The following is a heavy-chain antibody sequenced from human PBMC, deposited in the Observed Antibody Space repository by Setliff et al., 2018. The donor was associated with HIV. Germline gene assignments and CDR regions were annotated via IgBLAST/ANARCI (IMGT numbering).Heavy chain of an antibody. CDR2: IYYTGST. D-gene: IGHD3-9*01. J-gene: IGHJ4*01. Sequence: PSETLSLTCTVSGDSVSGYYWTWIRQPPGKGLEWIGDIYYTGSTDYIPSLKSRVTISLDTSKNNFSLNLRFVTAANTAMYYCARGNPFFDILTGYWSHYFHYWGHGRQVTVSS. CDR3: ARGNPFFDILTGYWSHYFHY. CDR1: GDSVSGYY. V-gene: IGHV4-59*02.